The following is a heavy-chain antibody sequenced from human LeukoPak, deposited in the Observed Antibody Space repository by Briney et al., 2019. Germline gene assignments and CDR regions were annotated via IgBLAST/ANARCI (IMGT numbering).Heavy chain of an antibody. CDR3: ARDGVIAAAAYFDY. D-gene: IGHD6-13*01. J-gene: IGHJ4*02. CDR2: ISYDGSNK. V-gene: IGHV3-30*03. Sequence: QPGRSLRLSCAASGFTFSSYGMHWVRQAPGKGLEWVAVISYDGSNKYYADSVKGRFTISRDNSKNTLYLQMNSLRAEDTAVYYCARDGVIAAAAYFDYWGQGTLVTVSS. CDR1: GFTFSSYG.